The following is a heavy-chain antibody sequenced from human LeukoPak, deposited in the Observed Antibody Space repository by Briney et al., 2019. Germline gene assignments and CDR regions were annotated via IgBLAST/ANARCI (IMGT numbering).Heavy chain of an antibody. CDR3: ARRGSHCSSTSCYPDAFDI. Sequence: GESLKISCKGSGYSFTSYWIGWVRQMPGKGLEWMGIIYPGDSDTRYSPSFQGQVTISADKSISTAYLQWSSLKASDTAMYYCARRGSHCSSTSCYPDAFDIWGQGTMVTVSP. V-gene: IGHV5-51*01. J-gene: IGHJ3*02. D-gene: IGHD2-2*01. CDR2: IYPGDSDT. CDR1: GYSFTSYW.